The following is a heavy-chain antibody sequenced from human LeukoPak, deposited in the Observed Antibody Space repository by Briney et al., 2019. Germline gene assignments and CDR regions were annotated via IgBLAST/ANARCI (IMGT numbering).Heavy chain of an antibody. J-gene: IGHJ4*02. CDR3: AKVAVAGRGYFDY. V-gene: IGHV3-23*01. D-gene: IGHD6-19*01. Sequence: GGSLRLSCAASGFTFSSYAMSWVRQAPGKGLEWVSALTGSSGSTYYADSVKGRSTISRDNSKNTLYLQMNSLRAEDTAIYYCAKVAVAGRGYFDYWGQGTLVTVS. CDR1: GFTFSSYA. CDR2: LTGSSGST.